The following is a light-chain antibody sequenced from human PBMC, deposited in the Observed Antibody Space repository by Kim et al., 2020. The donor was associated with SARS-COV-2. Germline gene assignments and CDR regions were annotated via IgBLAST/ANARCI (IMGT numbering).Light chain of an antibody. CDR1: QSVSSN. V-gene: IGKV3-15*01. J-gene: IGKJ4*01. CDR2: GAS. Sequence: GERATLSCRASQSVSSNLVWYQQKPGQAPRLLIYGASTRATGIPARFSGSGSGTEFTLTISSLQSEGFAVYYCQQYNNWPPLTFGGGTKVDIK. CDR3: QQYNNWPPLT.